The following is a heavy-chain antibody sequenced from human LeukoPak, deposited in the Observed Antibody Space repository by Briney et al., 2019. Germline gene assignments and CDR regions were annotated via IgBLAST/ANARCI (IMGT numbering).Heavy chain of an antibody. V-gene: IGHV1-2*02. D-gene: IGHD6-13*01. CDR2: INPNSGGT. J-gene: IGHJ4*02. Sequence: GASVKVSCKASGYTFTGYYMHWVRQAPGQRVEWMGWINPNSGGTNYAQKFQGRVTMTRDTSISTAYMELSRLRSDETAVYYCASLAIAAAGDYWGQGTLVTVSS. CDR3: ASLAIAAAGDY. CDR1: GYTFTGYY.